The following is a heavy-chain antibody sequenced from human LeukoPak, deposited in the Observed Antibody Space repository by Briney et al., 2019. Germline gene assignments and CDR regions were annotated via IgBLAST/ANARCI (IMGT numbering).Heavy chain of an antibody. V-gene: IGHV4-30-2*01. J-gene: IGHJ5*02. CDR3: ARTYGDSGWFDP. CDR2: IYHSGST. CDR1: GGSISSGGYS. D-gene: IGHD4-17*01. Sequence: PSETLSLTCAVSGGSISSGGYSWSWIRQPPGKGLEWIGYIYHSGSTYYNPSLKSRVTISVDRSKNQFSLKLSSVTAADTAVYYCARTYGDSGWFDPWGQETLVTVSS.